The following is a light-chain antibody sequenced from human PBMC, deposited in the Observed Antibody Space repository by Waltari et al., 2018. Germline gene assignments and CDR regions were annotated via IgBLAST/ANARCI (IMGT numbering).Light chain of an antibody. Sequence: FMLTQPHSVSESPGKTVTISCTRSSGNIATNYVQGYQQRPGSAPTKVIYEDNQRPAGVPARFSGSIDSSSNSASLIMSGLKAEDEADYYCQSFDSSHVVFGGGTKLTVL. CDR3: QSFDSSHVV. CDR1: SGNIATNY. J-gene: IGLJ2*01. CDR2: EDN. V-gene: IGLV6-57*03.